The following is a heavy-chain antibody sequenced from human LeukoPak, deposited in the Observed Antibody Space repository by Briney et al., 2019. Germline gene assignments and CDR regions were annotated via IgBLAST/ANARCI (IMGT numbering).Heavy chain of an antibody. J-gene: IGHJ4*02. V-gene: IGHV3-7*04. CDR2: IKQDGSEK. CDR3: AGASGGERY. CDR1: GFTFSSYW. D-gene: IGHD3-10*01. Sequence: GGSLRLSCAASGFTFSSYWMSWVRQAPGGGLEWVANIKQDGSEKYYVDSVKGRFTVSRDNAKNSLYLQMNSLRAEDTAVYFCAGASGGERYWGQGTLVTVSS.